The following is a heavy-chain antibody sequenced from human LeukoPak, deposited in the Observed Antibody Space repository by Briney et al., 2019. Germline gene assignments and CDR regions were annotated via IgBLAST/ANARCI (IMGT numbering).Heavy chain of an antibody. V-gene: IGHV3-30*18. CDR1: GFTLSSYG. D-gene: IGHD2-2*01. J-gene: IGHJ4*02. Sequence: GGSLRLSCAASGFTLSSYGMHWVRQAPGKGLEWVAVISYDGSNKYYADSVKGRFTISRDNSKNTLYLQMNSLRAEDTAVYYCAKDIVVVPALDYWGQGTLVTVSS. CDR3: AKDIVVVPALDY. CDR2: ISYDGSNK.